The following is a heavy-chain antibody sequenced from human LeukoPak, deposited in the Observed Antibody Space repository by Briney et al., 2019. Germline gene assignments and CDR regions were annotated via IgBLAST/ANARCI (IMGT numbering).Heavy chain of an antibody. V-gene: IGHV3-23*05. CDR2: IDIYSTKT. CDR1: GFTFSTYA. CDR3: ARDWKADF. D-gene: IGHD1-1*01. J-gene: IGHJ4*01. Sequence: GGSLRLSCATSGFTFSTYAMTGVRQAPGKGLEWVSAIDIYSTKTNYADSVKGRFTISRDNSKNTLYLQMNSLRGEDTAIYYCARDWKADFWGHGTLVTVSS.